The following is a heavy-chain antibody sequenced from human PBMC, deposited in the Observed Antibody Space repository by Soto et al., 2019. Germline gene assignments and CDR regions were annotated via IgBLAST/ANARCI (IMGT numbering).Heavy chain of an antibody. V-gene: IGHV3-30*03. CDR1: GFSFSRYG. D-gene: IGHD6-19*01. Sequence: QVQLVESGGGVVQPGRSLRLSWSASGFSFSRYGMQWVRQAPGKGLEWVAVISYDGSNKYYADSVKDRFTISRDNSKKTLYLQMNSLRADDTAVYYCVAGQYFFDYCGQGTLVTVSS. CDR3: VAGQYFFDY. J-gene: IGHJ4*02. CDR2: ISYDGSNK.